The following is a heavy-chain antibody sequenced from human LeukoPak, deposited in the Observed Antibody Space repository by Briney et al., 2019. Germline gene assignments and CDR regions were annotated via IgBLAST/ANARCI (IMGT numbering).Heavy chain of an antibody. CDR1: GFTFGDYA. V-gene: IGHV3-20*01. CDR3: VRVDAISHTNWGFGGHSNNFDY. CDR2: LNWNGGTI. J-gene: IGHJ4*02. D-gene: IGHD7-27*01. Sequence: GESLRLSCAASGFTFGDYAMSWVRQAPGKGLEWVSGLNWNGGTIGYADSVKGRYTISRDNAKNSLYLQMNSLRAADTALDHCVRVDAISHTNWGFGGHSNNFDYWGQGTLVTVSS.